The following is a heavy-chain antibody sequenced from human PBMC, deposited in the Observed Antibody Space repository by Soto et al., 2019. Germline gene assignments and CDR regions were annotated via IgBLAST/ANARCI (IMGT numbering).Heavy chain of an antibody. Sequence: GASVKVSCKASGYTFTNYGIHCVRQAPVQGLDWMGWINAYTGHTNYAQRLQGGVTMATETYTRTAYMELRSLRSDDTAVYYCARDSDYSNYLFDYWGQGTLVTVSS. CDR2: INAYTGHT. J-gene: IGHJ4*02. CDR3: ARDSDYSNYLFDY. D-gene: IGHD4-4*01. V-gene: IGHV1-18*01. CDR1: GYTFTNYG.